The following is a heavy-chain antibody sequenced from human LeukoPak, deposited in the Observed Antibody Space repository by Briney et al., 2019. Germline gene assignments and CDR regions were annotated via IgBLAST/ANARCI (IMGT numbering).Heavy chain of an antibody. CDR2: IYYSGST. V-gene: IGHV4-59*01. CDR1: GGSIRSYY. D-gene: IGHD2/OR15-2a*01. J-gene: IGHJ1*01. CDR3: AKENSVIPVAPQN. Sequence: SETLSLTCTVSGGSIRSYYWSWIRQPPGKGLEWIGYIYYSGSTNYNPSLKSRVTISVDTSKNQFSLKLSSVTAADTAVYYCAKENSVIPVAPQNWGQGTLVTVSS.